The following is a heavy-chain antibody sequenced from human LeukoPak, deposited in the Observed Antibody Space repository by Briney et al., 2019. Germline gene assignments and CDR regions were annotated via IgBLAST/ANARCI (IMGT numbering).Heavy chain of an antibody. CDR3: ATLMFPGVIGDDYHRMDV. J-gene: IGHJ6*04. CDR2: FDPEDGET. V-gene: IGHV1-24*01. CDR1: GSTLTKLS. Sequence: ASVKVSCKVSGSTLTKLSVHWVRQTPGKGLEWMGGFDPEDGETINGQKFQGRVTMTEDTSTDTAYMELSSLRSEDTAVYYCATLMFPGVIGDDYHRMDVWGKGTKVNVSS. D-gene: IGHD3-10*01.